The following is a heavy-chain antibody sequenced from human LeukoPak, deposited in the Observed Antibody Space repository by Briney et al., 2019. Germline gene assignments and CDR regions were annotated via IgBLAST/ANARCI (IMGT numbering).Heavy chain of an antibody. CDR1: GFTFSSYA. Sequence: PGGSLRLSCAASGFTFSSYAMSWVRQAPGKGLEWVSAISGSGGSTYYADSVKGRFTISRDNSKNTLYLQMNSLRAEDTAVYYCAKDTNSIASGLNWFDPWGQGTLVTVSS. CDR3: AKDTNSIASGLNWFDP. D-gene: IGHD2/OR15-2a*01. V-gene: IGHV3-23*01. J-gene: IGHJ5*02. CDR2: ISGSGGST.